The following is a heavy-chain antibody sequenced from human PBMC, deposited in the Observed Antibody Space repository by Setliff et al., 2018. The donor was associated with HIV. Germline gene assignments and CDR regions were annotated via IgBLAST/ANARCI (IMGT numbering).Heavy chain of an antibody. CDR1: GGSISSSNYY. CDR3: TRRIYGNNPYFDY. D-gene: IGHD4-17*01. CDR2: VFYSGNT. Sequence: SETLSLTCTVSGGSISSSNYYWGWIRQSPGKGLEWIGSVFYSGNTYYNPSLKSRVTISVDTSQNQFSLKLSSVTAADTAIYYCTRRIYGNNPYFDYWSQGTLVTVSS. V-gene: IGHV4-39*07. J-gene: IGHJ4*02.